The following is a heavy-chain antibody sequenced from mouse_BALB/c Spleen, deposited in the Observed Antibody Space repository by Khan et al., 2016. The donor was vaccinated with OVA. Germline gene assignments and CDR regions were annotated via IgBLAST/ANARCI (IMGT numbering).Heavy chain of an antibody. V-gene: IGHV2-2*01. J-gene: IGHJ3*01. CDR3: ARNSYMYDFTY. Sequence: QVQLKESGPGLVQPSQNLSITCTVSGFSLTTYGVHWVRQSPGKGLEWLGVIWSGGTTDYNAAFISRLSISKDNSKSQVFFKMNSLPGDATGMYYCARNSYMYDFTYWGQGTLVTVSA. CDR1: GFSLTTYG. D-gene: IGHD2-14*01. CDR2: IWSGGTT.